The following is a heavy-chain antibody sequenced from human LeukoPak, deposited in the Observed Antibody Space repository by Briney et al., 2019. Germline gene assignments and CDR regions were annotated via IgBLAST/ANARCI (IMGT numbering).Heavy chain of an antibody. D-gene: IGHD2-2*01. CDR3: ARVFLSGVPAALYFDY. V-gene: IGHV3-30-3*01. CDR2: ISYDGSNK. Sequence: PGRSLRLSCAASGFTFSSYAMHWVRQAPGKGLEWVAVISYDGSNKYYADSVKGRFTISRDNSKNTLYLQMNSLRAEDTAVYYCARVFLSGVPAALYFDYWGQGTLVTVSS. J-gene: IGHJ4*02. CDR1: GFTFSSYA.